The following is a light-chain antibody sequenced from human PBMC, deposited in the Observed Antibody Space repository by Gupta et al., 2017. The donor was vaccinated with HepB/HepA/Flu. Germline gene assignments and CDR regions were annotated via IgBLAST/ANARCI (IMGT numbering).Light chain of an antibody. V-gene: IGLV1-47*01. CDR2: MND. Sequence: QSVVTETPLASLSHGQMFTISCSGSSSNIGKYLLYWYQQVTGTSPKRLIYMNDHLPSGVPERFSGFKSGASAALTISGLRSEDEANYYCAVCDDSLWGVFGGGTKLTGL. CDR3: AVCDDSLWGV. CDR1: SSNIGKYL. J-gene: IGLJ3*02.